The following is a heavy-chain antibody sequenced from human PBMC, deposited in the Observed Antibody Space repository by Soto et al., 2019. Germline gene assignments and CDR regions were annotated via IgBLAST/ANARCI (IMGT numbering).Heavy chain of an antibody. CDR2: ISGSGGST. Sequence: GGSLRLSWAASGCTFSSYARSWVRQAPGKGLEWVSAISGSGGSTYYADSVKGRFTISRDNSKNTLYLQMNSLRAEDTAVYYCATGHVVVVPPDAFDIWGQGKMVTVSS. CDR1: GCTFSSYA. V-gene: IGHV3-23*01. J-gene: IGHJ3*02. D-gene: IGHD2-15*01. CDR3: ATGHVVVVPPDAFDI.